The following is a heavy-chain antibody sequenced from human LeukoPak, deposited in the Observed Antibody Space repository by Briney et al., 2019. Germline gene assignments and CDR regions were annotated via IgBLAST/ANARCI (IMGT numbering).Heavy chain of an antibody. CDR3: TKGTIWLPFDY. Sequence: PGGSLRLSCAASGFTFSNYAMSWARQAPGKGLEWVSAISGSGGSTYYADSVKGRFTISGDNSKNTLYLQMNSLRAEDTAVYYCTKGTIWLPFDYWGQETLVTVSS. CDR1: GFTFSNYA. D-gene: IGHD5-18*01. V-gene: IGHV3-23*01. CDR2: ISGSGGST. J-gene: IGHJ4*02.